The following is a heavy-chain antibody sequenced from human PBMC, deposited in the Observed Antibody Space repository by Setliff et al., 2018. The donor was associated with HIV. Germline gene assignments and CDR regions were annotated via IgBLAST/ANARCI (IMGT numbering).Heavy chain of an antibody. V-gene: IGHV4-34*01. J-gene: IGHJ4*02. CDR3: VRGGHWRFDY. D-gene: IGHD1-1*01. CDR1: GAPLNGFF. CDR2: VNHSGTT. Sequence: SETLSLTCAVYGAPLNGFFWSWVRQRPERGLEWIGEVNHSGTTNYNPSLKSRVTTSVDKSKNQFSLNLSSVTAADTAVYYCVRGGHWRFDYWGQGTLVTVSS.